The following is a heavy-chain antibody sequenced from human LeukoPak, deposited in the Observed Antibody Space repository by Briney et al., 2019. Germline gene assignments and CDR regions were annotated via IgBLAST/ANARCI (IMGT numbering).Heavy chain of an antibody. CDR3: AGGYSSLPGYYGMDV. CDR2: IIPIYGTA. CDR1: GGTFSSYA. Sequence: ASVKVSCKASGGTFSSYAISWVRQAPGQGLEWMGGIIPIYGTANYAQKFQGRVTITADESTSTAYMELSSLRSEDTAVYYCAGGYSSLPGYYGMDVWGQGTTVTVSS. D-gene: IGHD6-13*01. J-gene: IGHJ6*02. V-gene: IGHV1-69*13.